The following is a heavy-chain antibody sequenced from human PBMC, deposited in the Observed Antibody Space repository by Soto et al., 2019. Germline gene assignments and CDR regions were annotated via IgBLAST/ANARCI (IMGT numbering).Heavy chain of an antibody. Sequence: QVQLEQSGAEVKKPGSSVKVSCKPSGGNFGIYAITWVRQAPVQGLRWVGGIIPTVGTTHYAQKFEGRVSITADESTGTVYMELSRLTSDDTAIYYCTRDVGEPFYSYDMDVWGQGTTVTVSS. CDR3: TRDVGEPFYSYDMDV. D-gene: IGHD4-4*01. J-gene: IGHJ6*02. V-gene: IGHV1-69*01. CDR1: GGNFGIYA. CDR2: IIPTVGTT.